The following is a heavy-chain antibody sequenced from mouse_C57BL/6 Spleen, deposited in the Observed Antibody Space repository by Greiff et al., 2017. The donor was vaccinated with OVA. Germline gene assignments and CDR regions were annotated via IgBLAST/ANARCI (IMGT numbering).Heavy chain of an antibody. CDR3: TTSGSSYRFAY. CDR1: GFNIKDDY. Sequence: VQLQQSGAELVRPGASVKLSCTASGFNIKDDYMHWVKQRPEQGLAWIGWIDPENGDTEYASKVQGKATITADTSSTTAYLQLRSLSSEDTSVYYCTTSGSSYRFAYWGQGTLVTVSA. CDR2: IDPENGDT. J-gene: IGHJ3*01. D-gene: IGHD1-1*01. V-gene: IGHV14-4*01.